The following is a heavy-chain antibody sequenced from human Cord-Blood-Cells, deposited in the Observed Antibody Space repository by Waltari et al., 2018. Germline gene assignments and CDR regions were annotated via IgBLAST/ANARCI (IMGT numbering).Heavy chain of an antibody. D-gene: IGHD6-13*01. CDR2: INPNRGGT. J-gene: IGHJ5*02. V-gene: IGHV1-2*04. CDR1: GYTFTGYY. Sequence: QVQLVQSGAEVKKPGASVKVSCKASGYTFTGYYMHWVRQAPGQGLEWMGWINPNRGGTNYAQKFQGWVTMTRDTSISTAYMELSRLRSDDTAVYYCARDWGIAAAGTNNWFDPWGQGTLVTVSS. CDR3: ARDWGIAAAGTNNWFDP.